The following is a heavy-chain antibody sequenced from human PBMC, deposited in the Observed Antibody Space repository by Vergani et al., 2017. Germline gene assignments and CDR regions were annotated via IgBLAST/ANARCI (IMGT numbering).Heavy chain of an antibody. CDR3: ARVNTETNGHLYYYYYMEV. CDR2: IDHTGRP. D-gene: IGHD4-11*01. J-gene: IGHJ6*03. CDR1: GGSFTSYH. V-gene: IGHV4-34*10. Sequence: QVHLQEAGPGLLKPSETLSLTCVVNGGSFTSYHWTWIRQSPGEGLEWVGDIDHTGRPDYNPSLKSRLTMSVDKSRNQFSLTLNSVTATDTAIYFCARVNTETNGHLYYYYYMEVWGQGTAVTVS.